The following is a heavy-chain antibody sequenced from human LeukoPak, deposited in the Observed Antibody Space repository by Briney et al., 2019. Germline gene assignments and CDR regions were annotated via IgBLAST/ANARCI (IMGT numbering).Heavy chain of an antibody. D-gene: IGHD3-3*01. V-gene: IGHV4-30-2*01. J-gene: IGHJ6*02. Sequence: SETLSLTCAVSGGSISSGGYSWSWIRQPPGKGLEWIGYIYHSGSTNYNPSLKSRVTISVDKSKNQFSLKLSSVTAADTAVYYCARDLSDRRYDFWSGYQASYYYYGMDVWGQGTTVTVSS. CDR3: ARDLSDRRYDFWSGYQASYYYYGMDV. CDR1: GGSISSGGYS. CDR2: IYHSGST.